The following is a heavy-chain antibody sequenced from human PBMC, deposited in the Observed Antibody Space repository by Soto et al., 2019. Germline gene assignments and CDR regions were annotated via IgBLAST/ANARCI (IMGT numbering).Heavy chain of an antibody. D-gene: IGHD6-13*01. CDR3: AKALYGSSSSPIDY. CDR1: GFTFDDYA. CDR2: ITWNSGYI. V-gene: IGHV3-9*01. Sequence: GGSLRLSCAASGFTFDDYAMHWVRQAPGKGLEWVSYITWNSGYIGYADSVKGRFIISRDNANNSLYLQMNSLKPEDTAFYYCAKALYGSSSSPIDYWGQGTLVTVSS. J-gene: IGHJ4*02.